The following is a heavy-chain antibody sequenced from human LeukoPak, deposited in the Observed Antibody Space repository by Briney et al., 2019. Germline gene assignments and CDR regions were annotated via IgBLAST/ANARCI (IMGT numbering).Heavy chain of an antibody. CDR3: ARRTYTGPSLLHDGFDV. V-gene: IGHV5-51*01. D-gene: IGHD5-12*01. CDR1: ENTFTSFW. J-gene: IGHJ3*01. CDR2: VYPGNSNT. Sequence: GESLKISCQDSENTFTSFWIGWVRQMPGKGLEWMGIVYPGNSNTKYSPSFQGQVTISADTSISTAYLQWSSLKASDTAMYYCARRTYTGPSLLHDGFDVWGQGTMVTVSS.